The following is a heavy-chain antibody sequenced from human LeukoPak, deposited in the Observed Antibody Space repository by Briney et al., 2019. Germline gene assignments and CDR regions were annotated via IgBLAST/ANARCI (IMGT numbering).Heavy chain of an antibody. Sequence: PGGSLRLSCAASGFTFSSYAMSCVRQAPGKGLEWVSVIRGSGGSTYYADSVKGRVTISRDNSKNTLYLQMKSLRAEDTAVYYCAKGGTGSTDWFDPWGQGTLVTVSS. J-gene: IGHJ5*02. D-gene: IGHD1-7*01. CDR2: IRGSGGST. CDR1: GFTFSSYA. CDR3: AKGGTGSTDWFDP. V-gene: IGHV3-23*01.